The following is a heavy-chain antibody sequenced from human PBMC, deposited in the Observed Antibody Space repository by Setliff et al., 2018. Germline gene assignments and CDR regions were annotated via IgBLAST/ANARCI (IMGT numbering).Heavy chain of an antibody. J-gene: IGHJ4*02. V-gene: IGHV3-15*07. CDR2: IKSNNDGGTT. D-gene: IGHD3-10*01. Sequence: GGSLRLSCAASGFSFGKAWMNWVRQAPGKGLEWVGLIKSNNDGGTTDLAAPVKGRFSISRDDSKNMLYLQMNNLKIEDTAVYFCTTDRSISMVRGVVISPTISYYWGQGALVTVSS. CDR3: TTDRSISMVRGVVISPTISYY. CDR1: GFSFGKAW.